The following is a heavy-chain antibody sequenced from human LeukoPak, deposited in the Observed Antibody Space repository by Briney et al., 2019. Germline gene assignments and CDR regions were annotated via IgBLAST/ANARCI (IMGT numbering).Heavy chain of an antibody. V-gene: IGHV4-38-2*02. Sequence: SETLSLTCTVSGYSISSGYYWGWIRQPPGKGLEWIGNIYHSGTTYHNPSLKSRVTISVDTSKNQFSLKLSSVTAAATAVYYCARVRSGDHYFDYWGQGTLVTVSS. J-gene: IGHJ4*02. D-gene: IGHD4-17*01. CDR1: GYSISSGYY. CDR2: IYHSGTT. CDR3: ARVRSGDHYFDY.